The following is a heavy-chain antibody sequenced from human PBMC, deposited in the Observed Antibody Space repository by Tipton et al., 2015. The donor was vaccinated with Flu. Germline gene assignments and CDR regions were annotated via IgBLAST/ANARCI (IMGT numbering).Heavy chain of an antibody. D-gene: IGHD6-19*01. V-gene: IGHV3-9*01. CDR3: VKDMGLYSSGRGDF. CDR1: GFTFDDYA. Sequence: SLRLSCAASGFTFDDYAMHWVRQTPGKGLEWVSGISWNSGTIGYADSVKGRFTIYRDNAKDSLYLQMNSLRAEDTALYYCVKDMGLYSSGRGDFWGQGTLVTVSS. J-gene: IGHJ4*02. CDR2: ISWNSGTI.